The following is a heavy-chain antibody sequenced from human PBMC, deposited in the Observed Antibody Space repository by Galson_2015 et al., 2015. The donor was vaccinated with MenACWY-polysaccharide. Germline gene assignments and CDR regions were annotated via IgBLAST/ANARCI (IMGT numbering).Heavy chain of an antibody. V-gene: IGHV4-30-2*01. D-gene: IGHD5-18*01. CDR1: GGPISSGGYS. Sequence: TLSLTCAVSGGPISSGGYSWSWIRQPPGKGLEWIGYIYHSGSTYYNPSLKSRVTISVDRSKNQFSLKLSSVTAADTAVYYCARVDTATYYGMDVWGQGTTVTVSS. CDR2: IYHSGST. CDR3: ARVDTATYYGMDV. J-gene: IGHJ6*02.